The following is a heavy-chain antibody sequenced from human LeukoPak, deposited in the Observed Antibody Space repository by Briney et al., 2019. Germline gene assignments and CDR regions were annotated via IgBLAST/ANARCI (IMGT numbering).Heavy chain of an antibody. D-gene: IGHD4-17*01. CDR1: GYTFTSYG. V-gene: IGHV1-18*01. Sequence: ASVKVSCKASGYTFTSYGISWVRQAPGQGLEWMGWISAYNGNTNYAQKLQGRVTMTTDTSTSTAYMELRSLRSDDTAVYYCARGFDHGDYDGPFDYWGQGTLVTVSS. CDR3: ARGFDHGDYDGPFDY. CDR2: ISAYNGNT. J-gene: IGHJ4*02.